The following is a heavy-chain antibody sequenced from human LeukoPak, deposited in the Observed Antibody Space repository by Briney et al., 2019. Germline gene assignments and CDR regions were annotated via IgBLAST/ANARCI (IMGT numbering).Heavy chain of an antibody. Sequence: SETLSLTCTVSGGSISSGGYYWSWIRQHPGKGLEWIGYIYYSGSTYYNPSLKSRVTISVDTSKNQFSLKLSSVTAADTAVYYCARGEALTTVTTLDYWGQGTLVTVSS. CDR1: GGSISSGGYY. V-gene: IGHV4-31*03. D-gene: IGHD4-4*01. CDR2: IYYSGST. CDR3: ARGEALTTVTTLDY. J-gene: IGHJ4*02.